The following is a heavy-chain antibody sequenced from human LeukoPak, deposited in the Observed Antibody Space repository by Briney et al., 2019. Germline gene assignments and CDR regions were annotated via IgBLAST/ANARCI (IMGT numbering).Heavy chain of an antibody. J-gene: IGHJ4*02. CDR3: AKARRSSVHIGTTDY. V-gene: IGHV3-30*02. D-gene: IGHD1-1*01. CDR1: GFTFSSYG. Sequence: PGGSLRLSCAASGFTFSSYGMHWVRQAPGKGLEWVAFIRYDGSNKYYADSVKGRFTISRDNSKNTLYLQMNSLRAEDTAVYYCAKARRSSVHIGTTDYWGQGTLVTVSS. CDR2: IRYDGSNK.